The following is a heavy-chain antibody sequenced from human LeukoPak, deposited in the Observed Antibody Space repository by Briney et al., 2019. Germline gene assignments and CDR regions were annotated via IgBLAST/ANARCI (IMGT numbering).Heavy chain of an antibody. D-gene: IGHD6-13*01. CDR3: ARGLIIAAAVAGY. Sequence: PSETLSLTCAVYGGSFSGYYWSWIRQPPGKGLEWIGEINHSGSTNYNPSLKSRVTISVDTSKNQLSLKLSSVTAADTAVYYCARGLIIAAAVAGYWGQGTLVTVSS. CDR2: INHSGST. J-gene: IGHJ4*02. CDR1: GGSFSGYY. V-gene: IGHV4-34*01.